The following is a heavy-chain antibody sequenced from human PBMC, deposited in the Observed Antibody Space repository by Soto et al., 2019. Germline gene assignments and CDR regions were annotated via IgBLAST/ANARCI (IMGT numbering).Heavy chain of an antibody. Sequence: QVQLQESGPGLVKPSETLSLTCTVSGGSISSYYWSWIRQPPGKGLEWIGYIYYSGNTNYNPSLRCRVTISVDTSKNQFSLKLSSVTAADTAMYYCARDSGSGDPFDYWGQGTLVTVSS. CDR3: ARDSGSGDPFDY. CDR2: IYYSGNT. D-gene: IGHD4-17*01. CDR1: GGSISSYY. V-gene: IGHV4-59*01. J-gene: IGHJ4*02.